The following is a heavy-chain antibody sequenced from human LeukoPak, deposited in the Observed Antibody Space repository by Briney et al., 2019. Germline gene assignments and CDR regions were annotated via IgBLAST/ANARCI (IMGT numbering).Heavy chain of an antibody. CDR1: GFTLSSHW. J-gene: IGHJ3*01. CDR3: AREVCEGQRQSDAFDV. D-gene: IGHD6-25*01. CDR2: VNSPGDWT. V-gene: IGHV3-74*01. Sequence: GGSLRLSCAASGFTLSSHWMQWVRQAQGEGLVWDSRVNSPGDWTHYADSVRGRFIISRDNAENTISLQMNNLRAEDTAVYFCAREVCEGQRQSDAFDVWGQGTMVTVSS.